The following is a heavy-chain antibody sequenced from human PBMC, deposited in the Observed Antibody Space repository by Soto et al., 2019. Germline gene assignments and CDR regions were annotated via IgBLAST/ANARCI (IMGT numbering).Heavy chain of an antibody. CDR2: IAVGSGNT. CDR3: ATHREGATYYFDY. D-gene: IGHD1-26*01. Sequence: QMQLVQSGPEVKKPGTSVKVSCKASTFTFTSSAVQWVRQARGQRLEWIGWIAVGSGNTKYAQNFQDRVTITTDMSSGKAYLELSSLRSEDTAVYYCATHREGATYYFDYWGQGTLLXVSS. CDR1: TFTFTSSA. J-gene: IGHJ4*02. V-gene: IGHV1-58*01.